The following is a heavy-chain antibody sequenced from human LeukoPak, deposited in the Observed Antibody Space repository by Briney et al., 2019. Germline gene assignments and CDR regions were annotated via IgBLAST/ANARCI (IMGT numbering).Heavy chain of an antibody. CDR3: AILDGAYYYDSSGYLALADY. CDR1: GFTFDDYA. J-gene: IGHJ4*02. D-gene: IGHD3-22*01. Sequence: PGRSLSLSCAASGFTFDDYAMHWVRQAPGKGLEGVSGISWNSGSIGYADSVKGRFTISRDNAKNSLYLQMNSLRAEDTALYYCAILDGAYYYDSSGYLALADYWGQGTLVTVSS. CDR2: ISWNSGSI. V-gene: IGHV3-9*01.